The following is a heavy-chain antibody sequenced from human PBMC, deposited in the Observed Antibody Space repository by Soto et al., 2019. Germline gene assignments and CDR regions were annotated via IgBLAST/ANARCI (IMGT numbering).Heavy chain of an antibody. D-gene: IGHD1-1*01. CDR3: ARRVSVGRWLQLDY. V-gene: IGHV1-69*06. Sequence: QVQLVQSGAEVKKPGSSVKVSCKASGGTFSSYAISWVRQAPGQGLEWMGGIIPIFGTANYAQKFQGRVTITADKSTGTAYMELSSLRSEDKDVYYCARRVSVGRWLQLDYWGQGTLVTVSS. CDR1: GGTFSSYA. J-gene: IGHJ4*02. CDR2: IIPIFGTA.